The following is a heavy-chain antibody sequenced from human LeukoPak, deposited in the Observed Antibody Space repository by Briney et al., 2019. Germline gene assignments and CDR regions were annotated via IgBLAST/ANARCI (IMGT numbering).Heavy chain of an antibody. D-gene: IGHD2-8*01. V-gene: IGHV4-38-2*01. CDR2: IYHSGST. J-gene: IGHJ5*02. CDR1: GYSISSGFY. CDR3: ARGQMGDIVLMVYAPAYWFDP. Sequence: SETLSLTCAVSGYSISSGFYWGWIRQPPGKGLEWIATIYHSGSTNYNPSLKSRVTISVDTSKNQFSLKLSSVTAADTAVYYCARGQMGDIVLMVYAPAYWFDPWGQGTLVTVSS.